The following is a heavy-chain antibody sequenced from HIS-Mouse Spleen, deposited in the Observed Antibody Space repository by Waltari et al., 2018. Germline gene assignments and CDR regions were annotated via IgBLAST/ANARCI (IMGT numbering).Heavy chain of an antibody. J-gene: IGHJ4*02. Sequence: QVQLVQSGAEVKKPGASVKVSCKASGYTFTSYDINWVRQATGQGLEWMGWMNPNSGHTGDAQKFQGRVTMNSNTSISTAYMELSSLRSEDTAVYYCARVYYDFWSGYYYWGQGTLVTVSS. CDR3: ARVYYDFWSGYYY. CDR1: GYTFTSYD. CDR2: MNPNSGHT. D-gene: IGHD3-3*01. V-gene: IGHV1-8*01.